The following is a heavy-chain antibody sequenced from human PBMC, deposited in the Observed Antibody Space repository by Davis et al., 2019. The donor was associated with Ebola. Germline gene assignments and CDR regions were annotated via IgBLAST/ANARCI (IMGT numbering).Heavy chain of an antibody. CDR1: GFTFSSYG. CDR3: ARERDYDFWSGDYGGYYYYGMDV. Sequence: PGGSLRLSCAASGFTFSSYGMHWVRQAPGKGLEWVAVIWYDGSNKYYADSVKGRFTISRDNSKNTLYLQMNSLRAEDTAVYYCARERDYDFWSGDYGGYYYYGMDVWGQGTTVTVSS. CDR2: IWYDGSNK. J-gene: IGHJ6*02. D-gene: IGHD3-3*01. V-gene: IGHV3-33*01.